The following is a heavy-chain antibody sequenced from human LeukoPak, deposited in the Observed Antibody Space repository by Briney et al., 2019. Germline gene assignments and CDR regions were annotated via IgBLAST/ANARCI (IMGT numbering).Heavy chain of an antibody. Sequence: ASVKVSCTASGFTLTEHHIHWLRHAPGQGLEWMGWIKSNSGGIKYAQEFQGRVTMTRDASSSTAYMELRSLRSDDTAIYYCSRDQVDGYGHLDYWGQGILVTVSS. J-gene: IGHJ4*02. CDR1: GFTLTEHH. D-gene: IGHD5-24*01. CDR2: IKSNSGGI. V-gene: IGHV1-2*02. CDR3: SRDQVDGYGHLDY.